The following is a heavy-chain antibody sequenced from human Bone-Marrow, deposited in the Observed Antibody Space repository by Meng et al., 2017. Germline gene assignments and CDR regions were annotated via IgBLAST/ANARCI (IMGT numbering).Heavy chain of an antibody. CDR3: ARDEDISAAGKLFGDY. CDR1: GYNFPDYY. CDR2: INPKSGDT. Sequence: ASVKVSCKPSGYNFPDYYIHWVRRAPGQGLEWMGRINPKSGDTHYAQKFQARVTMTGDTSISTAYMELSGLRSDDTAMYCCARDEDISAAGKLFGDYWGQGTLVTVS. V-gene: IGHV1-2*06. J-gene: IGHJ4*02. D-gene: IGHD6-25*01.